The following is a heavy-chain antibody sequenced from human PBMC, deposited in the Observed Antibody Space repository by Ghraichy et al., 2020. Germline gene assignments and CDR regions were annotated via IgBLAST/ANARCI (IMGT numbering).Heavy chain of an antibody. V-gene: IGHV3-23*01. J-gene: IGHJ4*02. Sequence: GGSLRLSCAASVFTFSSYAMSWVRQAPGKGLEWVSAISGSGGSTYYADSVKGRFTISRDNSKNTLYLQMNSLRAEDTAVYYCAKDKADTAMVDYYFDYWGQGTLVTVSS. CDR3: AKDKADTAMVDYYFDY. CDR1: VFTFSSYA. CDR2: ISGSGGST. D-gene: IGHD5-18*01.